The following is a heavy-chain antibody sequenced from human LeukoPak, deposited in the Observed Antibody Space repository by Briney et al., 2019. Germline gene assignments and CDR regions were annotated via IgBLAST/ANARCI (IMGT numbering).Heavy chain of an antibody. CDR1: GFTFSDYA. CDR2: IRNKAYGGTA. J-gene: IGHJ4*02. Sequence: PGGSLRLSCTASGFTFSDYAMSWFRQAPGKGLEWVGFIRNKAYGGTAEYAASVKGRFTISRDDSKTIAYLQMNSLKTEDTAVYYCTREKRYFDWFPADYWGQGTLVTVSS. V-gene: IGHV3-49*03. D-gene: IGHD3-9*01. CDR3: TREKRYFDWFPADY.